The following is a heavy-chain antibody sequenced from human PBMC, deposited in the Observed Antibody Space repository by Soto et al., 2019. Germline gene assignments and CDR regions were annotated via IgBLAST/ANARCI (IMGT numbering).Heavy chain of an antibody. CDR2: IYWDDDK. J-gene: IGHJ4*02. CDR3: AHIVVAGLGYYFDY. D-gene: IGHD6-19*01. Sequence: QITLKESGPTLVKPTQTLTLTCTFSGFSLSSTRMAVGWIRQPPGKALEWLALIYWDDDKRYSPFLKSRLTISKDTPNNQPVLTRSHTDPVNTARYFCAHIVVAGLGYYFDYWGQGTLLTVSS. CDR1: GFSLSSTRMA. V-gene: IGHV2-5*02.